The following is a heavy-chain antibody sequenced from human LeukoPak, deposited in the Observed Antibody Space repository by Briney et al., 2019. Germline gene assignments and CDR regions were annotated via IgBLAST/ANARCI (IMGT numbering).Heavy chain of an antibody. D-gene: IGHD3-3*01. J-gene: IGHJ4*02. CDR2: ISYSGST. CDR1: GSISGYY. CDR3: ARSYYDFWSGFYSDF. Sequence: PSETLSLTCTVSGSISGYYWSWIRQPPGKGLQWIGFISYSGSTSYNPSLMSRVTISVDTSKNQFSLKLNSVTAADTALYFCARSYYDFWSGFYSDFWGQGALVTVSS. V-gene: IGHV4-59*01.